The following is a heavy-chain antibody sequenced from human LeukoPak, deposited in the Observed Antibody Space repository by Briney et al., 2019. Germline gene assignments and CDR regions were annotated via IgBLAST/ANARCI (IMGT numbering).Heavy chain of an antibody. CDR2: INQSGSI. Sequence: LKPSETLSLTCAVYGGSFSGYYWNWIRQPPEKGLEWIGEINQSGSINYNPSLKSRVTMSVDTSKNQFSLKLSSVTAADTAVYYCARGSYGYYGFKHWYFDLWGRGTLVTVSS. V-gene: IGHV4-34*01. J-gene: IGHJ2*01. D-gene: IGHD4-17*01. CDR1: GGSFSGYY. CDR3: ARGSYGYYGFKHWYFDL.